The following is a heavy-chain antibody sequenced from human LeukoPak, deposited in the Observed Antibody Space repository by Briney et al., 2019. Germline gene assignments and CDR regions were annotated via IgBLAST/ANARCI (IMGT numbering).Heavy chain of an antibody. Sequence: PGGSLRLSCAASGFTFSTSGMHWVRQAPGKGLEWVAFIHYDGSIKYYVESVKDRFTISRDNSKNTLYLQMNSLKPEDTAVYYCTKEGPRCGQDDYWGQGTLVTVSS. D-gene: IGHD4/OR15-4a*01. CDR2: IHYDGSIK. CDR3: TKEGPRCGQDDY. V-gene: IGHV3-30*02. J-gene: IGHJ4*02. CDR1: GFTFSTSG.